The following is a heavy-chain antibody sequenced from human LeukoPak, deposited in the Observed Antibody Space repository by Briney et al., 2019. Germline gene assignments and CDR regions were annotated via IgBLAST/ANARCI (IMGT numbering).Heavy chain of an antibody. CDR2: IHHDGRI. CDR1: GFTFSNAW. CDR3: ARSHDHLWGNYPDY. J-gene: IGHJ4*02. V-gene: IGHV4-4*02. Sequence: GSLRLSCAASGFTFSNAWMNWVRQPPGKGLEWIGEIHHDGRINYNPSLKSRVTLSVDKSKNQFSLRLNSVTAADTAMYYCARSHDHLWGNYPDYWGQGTLVTVSS. D-gene: IGHD3-16*02.